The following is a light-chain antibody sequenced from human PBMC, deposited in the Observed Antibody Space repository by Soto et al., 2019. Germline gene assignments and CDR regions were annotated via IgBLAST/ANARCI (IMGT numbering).Light chain of an antibody. CDR3: QQGHNWPLT. CDR1: QSISTE. V-gene: IGKV3-15*01. J-gene: IGKJ2*01. CDR2: SAS. Sequence: EIVMTQSPATLSVSPGERATLSCRASQSISTELAWYQQKPGQPPRLLIYSASTRATGVPARFTGSGSGSEFTLTISMLQSEDFAVYYCQQGHNWPLTFGQGTRVEI.